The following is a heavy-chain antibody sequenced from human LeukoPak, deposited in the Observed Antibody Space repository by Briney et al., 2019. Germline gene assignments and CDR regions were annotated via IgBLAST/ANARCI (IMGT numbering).Heavy chain of an antibody. J-gene: IGHJ3*02. D-gene: IGHD2-2*01. CDR2: INHSGST. Sequence: PSETLSLTCAVYGGSFSGYYWSWIRQPPGKGLEWIGEINHSGSTNYNPSLKSRVTISVDTSKNQFSLKLSSVTAADTAVYYCARGARALAVVVVLAADIWGRGTMVTVSS. CDR1: GGSFSGYY. CDR3: ARGARALAVVVVLAADI. V-gene: IGHV4-34*01.